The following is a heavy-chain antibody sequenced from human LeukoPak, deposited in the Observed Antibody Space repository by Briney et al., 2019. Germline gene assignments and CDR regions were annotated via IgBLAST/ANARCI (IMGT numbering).Heavy chain of an antibody. CDR2: IYYSGST. CDR3: ARLVDDYVWGSYRSMGRWFDP. D-gene: IGHD3-16*02. CDR1: GGSISSSSYY. Sequence: SETLSLTCTVSGGSISSSSYYWGWIRQPPGKGLEWIGSIYYSGSTYYNPSLKSRVTISVDTSKNQFSLKLSSVTAADTAVYYCARLVDDYVWGSYRSMGRWFDPWGQGTLVTVSS. J-gene: IGHJ5*02. V-gene: IGHV4-39*01.